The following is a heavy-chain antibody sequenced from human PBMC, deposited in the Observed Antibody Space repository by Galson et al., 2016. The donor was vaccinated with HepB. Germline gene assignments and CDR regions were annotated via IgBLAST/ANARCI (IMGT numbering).Heavy chain of an antibody. CDR3: ARESDDSPDDAFDI. CDR1: GGSISSVNYS. Sequence: TLSLTCTVSGGSISSVNYSWNWIRQHPGKGLEWIGNIYYSGSTYYNPSLKSRITISADTSKNQFSLKLSSVTAADTAVYYCARESDDSPDDAFDIWGQGTMVTVSS. CDR2: IYYSGST. D-gene: IGHD3-22*01. J-gene: IGHJ3*02. V-gene: IGHV4-31*03.